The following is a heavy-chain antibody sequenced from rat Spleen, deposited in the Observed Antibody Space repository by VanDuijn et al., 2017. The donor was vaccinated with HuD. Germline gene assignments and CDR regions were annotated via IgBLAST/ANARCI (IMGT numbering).Heavy chain of an antibody. J-gene: IGHJ3*01. V-gene: IGHV5-29*01. D-gene: IGHD1-1*01. Sequence: EVQLVESGGGLVQPGRSMKLSCAASGFTFSNYGMAWVRQAPRKGLEWVATINYDATSTHYRDSVKGRFPISRDNAKSILFLHMDSLRSEDTAAYYCAGGDDWFAYWGQGTLVTVSS. CDR1: GFTFSNYG. CDR3: AGGDDWFAY. CDR2: INYDATST.